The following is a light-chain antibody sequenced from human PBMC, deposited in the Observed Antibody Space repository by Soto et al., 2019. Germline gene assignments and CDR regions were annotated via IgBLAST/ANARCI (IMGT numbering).Light chain of an antibody. Sequence: QSVLTQPPSASGTPGQRVTISCSGSSSNIGDNYVYWYQQFPGAAPKLLIYSNNQRPLGVPDRFSASKSSTSASLAINGLRSEDEADYYCATWDDSLSGHWVFGGGTKVTVL. CDR1: SSNIGDNY. CDR3: ATWDDSLSGHWV. J-gene: IGLJ3*02. V-gene: IGLV1-47*02. CDR2: SNN.